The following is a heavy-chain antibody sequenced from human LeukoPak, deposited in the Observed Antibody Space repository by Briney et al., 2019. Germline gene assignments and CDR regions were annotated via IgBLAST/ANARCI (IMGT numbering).Heavy chain of an antibody. CDR2: IYYSGST. J-gene: IGHJ3*02. D-gene: IGHD1-26*01. CDR3: ARFGELFDSGAFDI. Sequence: PSETLSLTCTVSGDSISSYYWSWIRQPPGKGLEWIGYIYYSGSTNYNPSLKSRVTISVDTSKNQFSLKLSSVTAADTAVYYCARFGELFDSGAFDIWGQGTMVTVSS. V-gene: IGHV4-59*01. CDR1: GDSISSYY.